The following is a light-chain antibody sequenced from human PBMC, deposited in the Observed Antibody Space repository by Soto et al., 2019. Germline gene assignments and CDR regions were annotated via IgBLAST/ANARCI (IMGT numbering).Light chain of an antibody. V-gene: IGLV1-51*01. CDR3: GTWHSSRGVGV. Sequence: QSVLTQPPSVSAAPGQKVTISCSGSSSNIGNNYVSWYQSLPRTAPKLLIYDNNERPSGIPDRCSGGKTGASATLGITGLQTGEEADYYCGTWHSSRGVGVFGGGTKVTVL. CDR2: DNN. CDR1: SSNIGNNY. J-gene: IGLJ2*01.